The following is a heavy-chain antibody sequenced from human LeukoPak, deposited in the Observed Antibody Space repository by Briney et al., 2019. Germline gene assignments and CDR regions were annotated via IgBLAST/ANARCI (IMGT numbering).Heavy chain of an antibody. CDR3: AKGAIYDYVWGSALGY. CDR1: GFTFSSYA. CDR2: VSGSCSNK. Sequence: GGSLRLSCATSGFTFSSYAMSWVRRTPGKGREWFSTVSGSCSNKYCADSVKGRFNISRDNSKNTLYLQMNSLRAEDTAVYYCAKGAIYDYVWGSALGYWGQGTLVTVSS. V-gene: IGHV3-23*01. D-gene: IGHD3-16*01. J-gene: IGHJ4*02.